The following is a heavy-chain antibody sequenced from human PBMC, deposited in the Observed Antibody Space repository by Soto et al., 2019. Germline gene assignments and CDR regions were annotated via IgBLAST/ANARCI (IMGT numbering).Heavy chain of an antibody. V-gene: IGHV4-39*01. CDR2: IYYSGGT. D-gene: IGHD3-10*01. CDR1: GGSISSSSYY. CDR3: ARSRYVYGSGSYAYFDY. Sequence: QLQLQESGPGLVKPSEALSLTCTVSGGSISSSSYYWGWIRQPPGKGLEWIGSIYYSGGTYYNPSLKSRVTISVDTSKNQFSLKLTSVTAADTAVYYCARSRYVYGSGSYAYFDYWGQGTLVTVSS. J-gene: IGHJ4*02.